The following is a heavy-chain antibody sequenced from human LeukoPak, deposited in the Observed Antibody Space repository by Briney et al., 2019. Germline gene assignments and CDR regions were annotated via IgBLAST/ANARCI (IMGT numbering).Heavy chain of an antibody. Sequence: GGSLRLSCAASGFTFSSYAMSWVRQVPGKGLEWVSAISGSGGSTYYADSVKGRFTISRDNSKNTLYLQMNSLRAEDTAVYYCAKDAIYYDSSGYYPTQYYFDYWGQGTLVTVSS. V-gene: IGHV3-23*01. J-gene: IGHJ4*02. CDR1: GFTFSSYA. D-gene: IGHD3-22*01. CDR2: ISGSGGST. CDR3: AKDAIYYDSSGYYPTQYYFDY.